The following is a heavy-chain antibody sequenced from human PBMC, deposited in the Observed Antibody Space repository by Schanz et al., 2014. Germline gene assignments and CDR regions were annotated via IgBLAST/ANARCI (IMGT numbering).Heavy chain of an antibody. D-gene: IGHD3-10*01. CDR2: MYSSGST. J-gene: IGHJ5*02. CDR1: GGSINSGGYR. CDR3: ARLRGGGVIITT. V-gene: IGHV4-39*01. Sequence: QLQLQESGPGLVKASETLSLTCSVSGGSINSGGYRWGWIRQPPGKGLEWIGTMYSSGSTYYNPSLKSRATIPADPSRTQFPLRVISVPAADTALYYCARLRGGGVIITTWGQGTLVTVSS.